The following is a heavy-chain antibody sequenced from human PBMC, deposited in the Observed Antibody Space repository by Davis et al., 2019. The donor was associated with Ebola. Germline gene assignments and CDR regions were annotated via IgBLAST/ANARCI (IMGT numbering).Heavy chain of an antibody. V-gene: IGHV3-30*18. CDR1: GFAFSSYG. CDR3: ANYGRGGVY. Sequence: GESLKISCAASGFAFSSYGMHWVRQAPGKGLEWVAVISYDGSNKYYADSVKGRFTISRDNSKNTLYLQMNSLRAEDTAVYYCANYGRGGVYWGQGTLVTVSS. D-gene: IGHD3-10*01. CDR2: ISYDGSNK. J-gene: IGHJ4*02.